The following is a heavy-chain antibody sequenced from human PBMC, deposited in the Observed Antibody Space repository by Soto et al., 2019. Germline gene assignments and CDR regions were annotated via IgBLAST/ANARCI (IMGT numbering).Heavy chain of an antibody. Sequence: SVKVSCKASGGTFSSYAISWVRQAPGQGLEWMGGIIPTFGTANYAQKFQGRVTITADESTSTAYMELSSLRSEDTAVYYCARNSQQLPQGWFDPWGQGTLVTVSS. CDR3: ARNSQQLPQGWFDP. CDR1: GGTFSSYA. CDR2: IIPTFGTA. J-gene: IGHJ5*02. V-gene: IGHV1-69*13. D-gene: IGHD6-13*01.